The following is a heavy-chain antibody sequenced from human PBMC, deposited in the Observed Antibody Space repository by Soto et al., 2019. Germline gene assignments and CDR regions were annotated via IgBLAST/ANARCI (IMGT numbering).Heavy chain of an antibody. CDR2: ISYDGSNQ. CDR1: GFTFTSYG. D-gene: IGHD2-2*01. J-gene: IGHJ4*02. Sequence: VGSLRLSCVASGFTFTSYGMHWVRQAPGKGLEWVALISYDGSNQYYAESVKGRFTISRDNSKNTVDLQMNSLRTEDTAVYYCTKDGTNKPDKDSKDYQYWGQGALVTGSA. V-gene: IGHV3-30*18. CDR3: TKDGTNKPDKDSKDYQY.